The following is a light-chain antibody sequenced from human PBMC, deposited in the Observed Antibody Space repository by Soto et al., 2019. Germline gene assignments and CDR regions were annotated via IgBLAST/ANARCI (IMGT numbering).Light chain of an antibody. Sequence: QSALTQPASVSGSPGQSITMSCTGTRSDVGAYNYVSWYQQHPGKAPKLMIYDVSKRPSGVSNRFSGSKSGNTASLNISGIQAEDEADYYCSSYTSSSTMVFGTGTKLTVL. J-gene: IGLJ1*01. CDR1: RSDVGAYNY. V-gene: IGLV2-14*01. CDR2: DVS. CDR3: SSYTSSSTMV.